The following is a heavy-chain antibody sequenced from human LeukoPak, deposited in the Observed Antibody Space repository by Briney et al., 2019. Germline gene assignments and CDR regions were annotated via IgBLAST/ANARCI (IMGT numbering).Heavy chain of an antibody. CDR1: GGSVSSYY. CDR2: IYYSGST. D-gene: IGHD6-19*01. CDR3: AREWLGKYYFDY. Sequence: WETLSLTCTVSGGSVSSYYWSWIRQPPGKGLEWIGYIYYSGSTYYNPSLKSRVTISVDTSKNQFSLKLSSVTAADTAVYYCAREWLGKYYFDYWGQGTLVTVSS. V-gene: IGHV4-59*02. J-gene: IGHJ4*02.